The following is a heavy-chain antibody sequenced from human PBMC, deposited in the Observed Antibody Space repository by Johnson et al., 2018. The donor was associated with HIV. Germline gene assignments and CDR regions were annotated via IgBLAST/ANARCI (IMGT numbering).Heavy chain of an antibody. J-gene: IGHJ3*02. D-gene: IGHD6-6*01. CDR3: ARGASSSNSFDI. Sequence: MQLVESGGGLVQPGGSLRLSCAASGFTFSSYAMSWVRQAPGKGLVWVSAISGSGGSTYSATSVKGRFTLSRDNAKNSLYLPMNSLRVEDTGVYYCARGASSSNSFDIWGQGTMVTVSS. V-gene: IGHV3-23*04. CDR1: GFTFSSYA. CDR2: ISGSGGST.